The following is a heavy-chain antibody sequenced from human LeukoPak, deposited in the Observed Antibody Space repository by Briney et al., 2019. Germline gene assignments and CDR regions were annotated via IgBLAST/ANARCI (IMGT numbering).Heavy chain of an antibody. CDR1: GGSISSSSYY. Sequence: SETLSLTCTVSGGSISSSSYYWGWIRQPPGKGLEWIGSTYYSGSTYYNPSLKSRVTISVDTSKNQFSLKLSSVTAADTAVYYCARGEYSRDWFDPWGQGTLVTVSS. CDR3: ARGEYSRDWFDP. D-gene: IGHD6-6*01. CDR2: TYYSGST. V-gene: IGHV4-39*01. J-gene: IGHJ5*02.